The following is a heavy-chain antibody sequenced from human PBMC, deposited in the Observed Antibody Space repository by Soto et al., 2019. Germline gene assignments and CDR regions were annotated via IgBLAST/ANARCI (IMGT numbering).Heavy chain of an antibody. CDR1: GYTFTGYG. CDR3: ARDPGLGYYYDSSVDY. D-gene: IGHD3-22*01. CDR2: ISAYNGNT. J-gene: IGHJ4*02. V-gene: IGHV1-18*04. Sequence: GASVKVSCKASGYTFTGYGISWVRQAPGQGLEWMGWISAYNGNTNYAQKLQGRVTMTTDTSTSTAYMELRSLRSDDTAVYYCARDPGLGYYYDSSVDYWGQGTLVTVSS.